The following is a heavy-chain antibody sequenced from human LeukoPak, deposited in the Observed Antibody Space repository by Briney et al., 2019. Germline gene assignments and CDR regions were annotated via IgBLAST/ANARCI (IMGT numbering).Heavy chain of an antibody. V-gene: IGHV4-34*01. CDR2: INHSGRT. CDR3: ARGRKYFDY. J-gene: IGHJ4*02. Sequence: SETLSLTCAVYGGSFSGYYWSWIRQPPGKGLEWIGEINHSGRTNYNPPLKSRVTISVDTSKNQFSLKLSSVTAADTAVYYCARGRKYFDYWGQGTLVTVSS. CDR1: GGSFSGYY. D-gene: IGHD1-14*01.